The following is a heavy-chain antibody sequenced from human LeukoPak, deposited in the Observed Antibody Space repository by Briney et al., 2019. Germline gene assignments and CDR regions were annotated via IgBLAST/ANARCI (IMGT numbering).Heavy chain of an antibody. CDR1: GGTFSSYA. Sequence: SVKVSWKASGGTFSSYAISWVRQAPGQGLEWMGRIIPILGIANYAQKFQGRVTITADKSTSTAYMELSSLRSEDTAVYYCARVDSRDGYKANYWGQGTLVTVSS. D-gene: IGHD5-24*01. CDR3: ARVDSRDGYKANY. J-gene: IGHJ4*02. V-gene: IGHV1-69*04. CDR2: IIPILGIA.